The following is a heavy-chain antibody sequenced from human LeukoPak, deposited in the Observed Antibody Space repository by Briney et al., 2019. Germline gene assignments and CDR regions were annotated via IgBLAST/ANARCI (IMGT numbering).Heavy chain of an antibody. Sequence: PSETLSLTCAVYGGSFSGYYWSWIRQPAGKGLEWIGRIYTSGSTNYNPSLKSRVTMSVDTSKNQFSLKLSSVTAADTAVYYCARDAYDYVWGSSNDAFDIWGQGTMVTVSS. J-gene: IGHJ3*02. V-gene: IGHV4-4*07. CDR1: GGSFSGYY. CDR3: ARDAYDYVWGSSNDAFDI. D-gene: IGHD3-16*01. CDR2: IYTSGST.